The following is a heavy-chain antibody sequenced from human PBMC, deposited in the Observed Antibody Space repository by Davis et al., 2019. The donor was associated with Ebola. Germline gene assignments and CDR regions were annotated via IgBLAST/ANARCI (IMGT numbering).Heavy chain of an antibody. CDR3: ARQSSARGWYDP. Sequence: PGGSLRLSCEASGFALRSFSMSWVRQVPGKGLEWVASISLGSTYIYYAKSVEGRFIASRDNEKNSLYLQMNNLGVDDTAFYYCARQSSARGWYDPWGQGTLVTVSS. J-gene: IGHJ5*02. CDR2: ISLGSTYI. CDR1: GFALRSFS. V-gene: IGHV3-21*01. D-gene: IGHD2-15*01.